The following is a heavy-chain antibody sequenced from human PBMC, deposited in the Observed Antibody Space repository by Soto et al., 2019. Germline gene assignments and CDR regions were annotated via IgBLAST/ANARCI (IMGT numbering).Heavy chain of an antibody. J-gene: IGHJ4*02. Sequence: ASVKVSYKASGYTFTSYYMHWVRQAPGQGLEWMGIINPSGGSTSYAQKFQGRVTMTRDTSTSTVYMELSSLRSEDTAVYYCARDEPGIAAAGTAPGLDYWGQGTLVTVSS. D-gene: IGHD6-13*01. CDR3: ARDEPGIAAAGTAPGLDY. CDR2: INPSGGST. CDR1: GYTFTSYY. V-gene: IGHV1-46*03.